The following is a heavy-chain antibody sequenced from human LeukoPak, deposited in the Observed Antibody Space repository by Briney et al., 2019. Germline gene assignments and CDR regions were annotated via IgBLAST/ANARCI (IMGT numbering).Heavy chain of an antibody. V-gene: IGHV4-59*01. CDR1: GDSISIYY. D-gene: IGHD3-10*01. CDR3: AKDRSYYGSTISLTHDAFDI. J-gene: IGHJ3*02. CDR2: IYNSGST. Sequence: SETLSLTCTVSGDSISIYYWSWIRQPPGKGLEWIGYIYNSGSTNYNPSLKSRVTISVDTSKNQFSLKLTSVTAADTAVYYCAKDRSYYGSTISLTHDAFDIWGQGTMVTVSS.